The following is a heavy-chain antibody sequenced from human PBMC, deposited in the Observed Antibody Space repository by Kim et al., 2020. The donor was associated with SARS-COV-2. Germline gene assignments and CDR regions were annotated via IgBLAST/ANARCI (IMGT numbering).Heavy chain of an antibody. CDR2: ISYDGSNK. Sequence: GGSLRLSCAASGFTFSSYGMHWVRQAPGKGLEWVAVISYDGSNKYYADSVKGRFTISRDNSKNTLYLQMNSLRAEDTAVYYCAKPEGSTYGMDVWGQGTT. CDR1: GFTFSSYG. CDR3: AKPEGSTYGMDV. V-gene: IGHV3-30*18. J-gene: IGHJ6*02.